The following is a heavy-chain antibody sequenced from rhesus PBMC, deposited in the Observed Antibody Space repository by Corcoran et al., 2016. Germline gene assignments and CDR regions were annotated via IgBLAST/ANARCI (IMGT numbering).Heavy chain of an antibody. V-gene: IGHV2-95*01. Sequence: QVTLKESGPALVKPTQTLTLTCTFSGFSISTPGPGVGWIRQPPGKALECLATLYWNDSKYYSTSLRSMLTISKDTAKNQVVLTMTNMDPVDTATYYCAQLASAGASVFDFWGHGVLVTVSS. CDR3: AQLASAGASVFDF. J-gene: IGHJ4*01. CDR1: GFSISTPGPG. D-gene: IGHD6-25*01. CDR2: LYWNDSK.